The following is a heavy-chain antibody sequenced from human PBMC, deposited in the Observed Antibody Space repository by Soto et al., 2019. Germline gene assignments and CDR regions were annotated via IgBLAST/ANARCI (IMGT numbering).Heavy chain of an antibody. D-gene: IGHD2-2*01. CDR2: IYPGDSDT. J-gene: IGHJ5*02. V-gene: IGHV5-51*01. Sequence: LXISFKCSGYTCTSYWIGWVRQMPGKGLEWMGIIYPGDSDTRYSPAFQGHVTISADKATSTAYLQWSSLKASDTAMYFCARIYCTTTTCDSWFDPWGQGTLVTVYS. CDR3: ARIYCTTTTCDSWFDP. CDR1: GYTCTSYW.